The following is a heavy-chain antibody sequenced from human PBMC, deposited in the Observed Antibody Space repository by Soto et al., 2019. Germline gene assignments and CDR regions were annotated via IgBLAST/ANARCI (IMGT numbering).Heavy chain of an antibody. CDR3: ARHVPAAGYYYGMDV. CDR2: IIPIFGTA. D-gene: IGHD2-2*01. V-gene: IGHV1-69*13. CDR1: GRTFSSYA. Sequence: GASVKVSCKASGRTFSSYAISWVRQAPGQGLEWMGGIIPIFGTANYAQKFQGRVTITADESTSAAYMELSSLRSEDTAVYYCARHVPAAGYYYGMDVWGQGTTVTVSS. J-gene: IGHJ6*02.